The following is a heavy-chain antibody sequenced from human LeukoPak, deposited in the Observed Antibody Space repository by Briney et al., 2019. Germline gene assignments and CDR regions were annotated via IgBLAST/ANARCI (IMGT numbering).Heavy chain of an antibody. Sequence: KSSETLSLTCTVSGYSISSGYYWSWIRQPPGKGLEWIGYIYYSGSTNYNPSFKSRVTISVDTSKKQFSLKLSSLTAADTAVYYCARSKDILTGYCFDYWGQGTLVTVSS. D-gene: IGHD3-9*01. CDR3: ARSKDILTGYCFDY. CDR2: IYYSGST. V-gene: IGHV4-61*01. CDR1: GYSISSGYY. J-gene: IGHJ4*02.